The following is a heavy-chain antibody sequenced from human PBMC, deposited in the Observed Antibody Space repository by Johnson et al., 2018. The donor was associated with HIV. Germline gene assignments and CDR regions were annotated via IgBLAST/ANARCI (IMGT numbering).Heavy chain of an antibody. CDR3: AREREAGRGAFDF. CDR1: GFTVSSNY. D-gene: IGHD3-10*01. V-gene: IGHV3-66*01. J-gene: IGHJ3*01. CDR2: IYSGGST. Sequence: VQLVESGGGLVQPGGSLRLSCAASGFTVSSNYMSWVRQAPGKGLEWVSVIYSGGSTYYADSVKGRFTISRDNSKNTLYLQMNSLRAEDTAVYYCAREREAGRGAFDFWGQGTMVTVSS.